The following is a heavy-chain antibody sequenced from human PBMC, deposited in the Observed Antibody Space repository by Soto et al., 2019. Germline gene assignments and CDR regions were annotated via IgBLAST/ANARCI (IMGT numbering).Heavy chain of an antibody. V-gene: IGHV1-69*13. D-gene: IGHD3-22*01. CDR2: IFPISGTT. CDR3: ATCDGAGYYLYYFDY. CDR1: GGTFSSYT. J-gene: IGHJ4*02. Sequence: SVKVSCKASGGTFSSYTVSWVRQAPGQGLEWVGGIFPISGTTNYAQKFQGRVTIAADESTTTAYMELSSLKSEDTAMYYCATCDGAGYYLYYFDYWGQGTLVTVSS.